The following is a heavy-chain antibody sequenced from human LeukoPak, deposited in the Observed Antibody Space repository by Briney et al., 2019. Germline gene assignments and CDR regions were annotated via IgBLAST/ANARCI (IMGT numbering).Heavy chain of an antibody. V-gene: IGHV4-34*01. CDR3: ARGGTDYLWYYYYYMDV. D-gene: IGHD3-16*01. J-gene: IGHJ6*03. CDR1: GGSVSNYY. Sequence: SETLSLTCTVSGGSVSNYYWSWIRQPPGKGLEWIGEINHSGSTNYNPSLKSRVTISVDTSKNQFSLKLSSVTAADTAVYYCARGGTDYLWYYYYYMDVWGKGTTVTISS. CDR2: INHSGST.